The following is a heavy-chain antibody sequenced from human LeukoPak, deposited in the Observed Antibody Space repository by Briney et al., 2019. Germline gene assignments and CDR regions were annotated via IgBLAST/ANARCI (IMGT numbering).Heavy chain of an antibody. J-gene: IGHJ5*02. CDR1: GFTFSSYG. CDR2: IRYDGSNK. Sequence: GGSLRLSCAASGFTFSSYGMHWVRQAPGKGLEWVAFIRYDGSNKYYADSVKGRFTISRDNSKNTLYLQMNSLRAEDTAVYYCAKDRDSSGYYYGNWFDPWGQGTLVTVSS. CDR3: AKDRDSSGYYYGNWFDP. D-gene: IGHD3-22*01. V-gene: IGHV3-30*02.